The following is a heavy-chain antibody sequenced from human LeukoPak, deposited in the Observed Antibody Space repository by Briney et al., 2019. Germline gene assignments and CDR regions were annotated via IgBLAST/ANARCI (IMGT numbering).Heavy chain of an antibody. V-gene: IGHV1-18*01. CDR2: ISAYNGNT. CDR3: ARDQEGFDY. Sequence: GASVKVSCKASGYTFTSYGISWVRQAPGQGLEWMGWISAYNGNTNYAQKLQGRVTMTTDTSTSTVRMELSGLRSEDTAVYYCARDQEGFDYWGQGTLVTVSS. CDR1: GYTFTSYG. J-gene: IGHJ4*02.